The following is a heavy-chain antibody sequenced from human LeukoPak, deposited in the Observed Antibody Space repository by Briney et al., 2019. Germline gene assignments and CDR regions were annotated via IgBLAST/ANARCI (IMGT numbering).Heavy chain of an antibody. CDR3: ARRPYSSSNHNWFDP. J-gene: IGHJ5*02. V-gene: IGHV5-51*01. D-gene: IGHD6-6*01. CDR2: IYPGDSDT. CDR1: GYSFTSYW. Sequence: GESLKISCKGSGYSFTSYWIGWVRQMPGKGLEWMGIIYPGDSDTRYSPSFQGQVTISANKSISTAYLQWSSLKASDTAMYYCARRPYSSSNHNWFDPWGQGTLVTVSS.